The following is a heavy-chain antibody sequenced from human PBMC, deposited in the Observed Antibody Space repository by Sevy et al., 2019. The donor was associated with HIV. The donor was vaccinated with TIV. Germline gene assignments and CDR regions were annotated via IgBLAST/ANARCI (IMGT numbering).Heavy chain of an antibody. J-gene: IGHJ4*02. CDR1: RYTFSDHL. CDR3: ANTPPAADVASWLYYFDY. D-gene: IGHD2-2*02. Sequence: ASVKVSCQASRYTFSDHLIHWVRQAPGQGLAWMGWIKPNSGGTRLAQRFQGRVTLTRDASISTAFMELTRLQSDDTAVYYCANTPPAADVASWLYYFDYWGQGTRVTVSS. V-gene: IGHV1-2*02. CDR2: IKPNSGGT.